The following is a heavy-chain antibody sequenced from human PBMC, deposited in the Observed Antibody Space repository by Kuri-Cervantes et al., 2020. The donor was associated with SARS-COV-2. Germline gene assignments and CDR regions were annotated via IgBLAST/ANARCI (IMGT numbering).Heavy chain of an antibody. J-gene: IGHJ4*02. CDR1: GGSISSSSYY. CDR3: ARQGLDYDFWSGYSGFDY. V-gene: IGHV4-39*01. CDR2: IYYSGST. Sequence: SETLSLTCTVSGGSISSSSYYWGWIRQPPGKGLEWIGSIYYSGSTYYNPSLKSRVTISVDTSKNQFSLKLSSVTAADTAVYYCARQGLDYDFWSGYSGFDYWGQGTLVTVSS. D-gene: IGHD3-3*01.